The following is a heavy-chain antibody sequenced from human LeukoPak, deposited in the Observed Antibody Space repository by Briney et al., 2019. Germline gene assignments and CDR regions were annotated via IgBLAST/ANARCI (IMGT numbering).Heavy chain of an antibody. CDR3: AREGAATYFDY. CDR1: GSTFSSQS. CDR2: ISSSGSTI. J-gene: IGHJ4*02. V-gene: IGHV3-11*04. D-gene: IGHD6-25*01. Sequence: GGSLRLSCAASGSTFSSQSMSWVRQAPGKGLEWVSYISSSGSTIYYADSVKGRFTISRDNAKNSLYLQMNSLRAEDTAVYYCAREGAATYFDYWGQGTLVTVSS.